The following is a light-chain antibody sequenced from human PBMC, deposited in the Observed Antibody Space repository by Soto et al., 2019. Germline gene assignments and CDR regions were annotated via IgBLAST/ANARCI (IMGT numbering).Light chain of an antibody. Sequence: DIQMTQSPSTLSTSVGDRVTITCRASQSISTWLAWYQQKPGKAPKFLIYDASSLESGVPSRFSGSGSGTEFTLTISSLQPDDVATYYCQQYNSYPYTFGQGTKLEIK. CDR3: QQYNSYPYT. CDR1: QSISTW. J-gene: IGKJ2*01. V-gene: IGKV1-5*01. CDR2: DAS.